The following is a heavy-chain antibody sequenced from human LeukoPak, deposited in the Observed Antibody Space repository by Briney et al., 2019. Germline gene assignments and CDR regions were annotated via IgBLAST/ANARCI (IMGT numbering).Heavy chain of an antibody. J-gene: IGHJ4*02. V-gene: IGHV3-21*01. CDR1: GFTFSSYS. D-gene: IGHD1-20*01. CDR3: AIDMSRYSWDY. Sequence: EGSLRLSCAASGFTFSSYSMNWVRQAPGKGLEWVSSISSSSSYIYYADSVKGRFTISRYNAKNSLYLQMNSLRAEDTAVYYCAIDMSRYSWDYWGQGTLVTVSS. CDR2: ISSSSSYI.